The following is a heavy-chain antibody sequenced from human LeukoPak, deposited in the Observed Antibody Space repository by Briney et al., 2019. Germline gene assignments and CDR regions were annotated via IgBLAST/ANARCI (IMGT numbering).Heavy chain of an antibody. D-gene: IGHD3-10*01. CDR2: INHSGST. CDR3: ARGPESGSYFAWFGP. J-gene: IGHJ5*02. Sequence: PSETLSLTCAVYGGSFSGYFWNWIRQPPGKGLEWIGEINHSGSTHHNPSLKSRVTISIDTSKNQISLKLSSVTAADTAVYYCARGPESGSYFAWFGPRGQGTLVTVSS. CDR1: GGSFSGYF. V-gene: IGHV4-34*01.